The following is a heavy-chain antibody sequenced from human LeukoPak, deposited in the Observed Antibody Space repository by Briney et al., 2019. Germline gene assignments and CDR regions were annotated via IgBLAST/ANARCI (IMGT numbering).Heavy chain of an antibody. Sequence: TGGNLSFSCAGSGFTFISYAMSWVRPAPGKGLEWVSAISGSGGSTYYADSVKGRFTISRDNSKNTLYLQMNSLRAENTAVYYCAKDSSSLWFGELYVFDYWGQGTLVTVSS. V-gene: IGHV3-23*01. CDR2: ISGSGGST. D-gene: IGHD3-10*01. CDR1: GFTFISYA. CDR3: AKDSSSLWFGELYVFDY. J-gene: IGHJ4*02.